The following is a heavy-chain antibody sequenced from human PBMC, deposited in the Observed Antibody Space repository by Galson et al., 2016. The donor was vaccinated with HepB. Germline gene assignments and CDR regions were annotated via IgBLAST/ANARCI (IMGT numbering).Heavy chain of an antibody. Sequence: SLRLSCAASGFTFSSYLMYWVRHAPGKGLEWVAIISDDGGDKNYADSVKGRFTISRDNSQNTLFLQMNSLRVEDTAVYYCARPGRLCSSISCYSWFDPWGQGTLVTVSA. D-gene: IGHD2-2*01. CDR2: ISDDGGDK. CDR3: ARPGRLCSSISCYSWFDP. V-gene: IGHV3-30*04. CDR1: GFTFSSYL. J-gene: IGHJ5*02.